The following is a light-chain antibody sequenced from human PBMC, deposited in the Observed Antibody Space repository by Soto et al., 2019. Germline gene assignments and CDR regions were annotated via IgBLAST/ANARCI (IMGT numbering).Light chain of an antibody. J-gene: IGLJ3*02. Sequence: QSVLTQPPSVSGAPGQRVTISCTGSSSNTGAGYDVHWYQQLPGTAPRLLIYGNSNRPSGVPDRFSGPKSGASASLAITGLQAEDEADYYCQSYDSSLSGSVFGGGTKLTVL. CDR3: QSYDSSLSGSV. CDR2: GNS. V-gene: IGLV1-40*01. CDR1: SSNTGAGYD.